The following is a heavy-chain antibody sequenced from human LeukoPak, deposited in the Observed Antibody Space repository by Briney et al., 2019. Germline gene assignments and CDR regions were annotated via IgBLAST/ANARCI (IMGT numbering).Heavy chain of an antibody. CDR3: ARRNIDSGWYRGTGYYYYMDV. D-gene: IGHD6-19*01. CDR1: GGSISSSSYY. Sequence: PSETLSLTCTVSGGSISSSSYYWGWIRQPPGKGLEWIGEINHSGSTNYNPSLKSRVTISVDTSKNQFSLKLSSVTAADTAVYYCARRNIDSGWYRGTGYYYYMDVWGKGTTVTISS. J-gene: IGHJ6*03. V-gene: IGHV4-39*07. CDR2: INHSGST.